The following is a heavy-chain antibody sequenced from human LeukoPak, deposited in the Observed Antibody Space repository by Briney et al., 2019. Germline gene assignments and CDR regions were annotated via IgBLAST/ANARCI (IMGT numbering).Heavy chain of an antibody. D-gene: IGHD6-13*01. CDR1: GGSISSYY. CDR3: ARGAAARFNDIDY. CDR2: IYYSGST. Sequence: SETLSLTCTVSGGSISSYYWSWIRQPPGKGLEWIGYIYYSGSTNYSPSLKSRVTISEDTSKNQFSLKLSSVTAADTAVYYCARGAAARFNDIDYWGQGTLVTVSS. J-gene: IGHJ4*02. V-gene: IGHV4-59*01.